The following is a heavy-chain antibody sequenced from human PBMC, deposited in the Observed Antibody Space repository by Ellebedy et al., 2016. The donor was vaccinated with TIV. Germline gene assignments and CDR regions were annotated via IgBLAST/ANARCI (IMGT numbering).Heavy chain of an antibody. CDR3: ARDITSGQPKGPGY. CDR1: GFTFSNYG. D-gene: IGHD3-10*01. J-gene: IGHJ4*02. Sequence: PGGSLRLSCAASGFTFSNYGMHWVRQAPGKGLEWVAVIWYDGTNKYYAGSVEGRFTVSRDNSKNTVDLQMNNLRAEDTAVYYCARDITSGQPKGPGYWGQGTLVTVSS. CDR2: IWYDGTNK. V-gene: IGHV3-33*01.